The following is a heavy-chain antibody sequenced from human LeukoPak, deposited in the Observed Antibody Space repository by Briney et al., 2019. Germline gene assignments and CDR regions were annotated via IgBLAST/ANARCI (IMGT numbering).Heavy chain of an antibody. D-gene: IGHD5-24*01. Sequence: GSSVKVSCKASGGTFSSYAISWVRQAPGQGLEWMGGIIPIFGTANYAQKFQGRVTITADESTSTAYMELSSLRSEDTAVYYCASKVYNLYYHGMDVWGQGTTDTVSS. V-gene: IGHV1-69*01. CDR3: ASKVYNLYYHGMDV. J-gene: IGHJ6*02. CDR1: GGTFSSYA. CDR2: IIPIFGTA.